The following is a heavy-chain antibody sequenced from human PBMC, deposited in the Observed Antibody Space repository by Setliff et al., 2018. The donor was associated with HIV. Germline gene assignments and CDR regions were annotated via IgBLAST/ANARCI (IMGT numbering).Heavy chain of an antibody. CDR1: GGSISTYY. CDR2: IYTSGST. CDR3: ATLDHSGGNFLAY. J-gene: IGHJ4*02. V-gene: IGHV4-4*09. Sequence: SETLSLTCTVSGGSISTYYWTWIRQPPGKGLEWIGYIYTSGSTSYNPSLKSRLTISLDTSKNQFSLELSSAAAADTAVYYCATLDHSGGNFLAYWGQGSLVTVSS. D-gene: IGHD2-21*02.